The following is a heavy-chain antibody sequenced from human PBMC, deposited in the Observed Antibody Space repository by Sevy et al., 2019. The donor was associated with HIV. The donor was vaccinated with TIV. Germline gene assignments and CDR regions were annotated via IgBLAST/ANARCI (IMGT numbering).Heavy chain of an antibody. Sequence: GGSLRLSCAASGFTFSSYGMHWVRQAPGKGLEWVAVISYDGSNKYYAASVKGRFTISRDNSKNTLYLQMNGLRADDTVVYYCAKELIIEGTPWGQGTLVTVSS. D-gene: IGHD3-10*01. CDR3: AKELIIEGTP. V-gene: IGHV3-30*18. J-gene: IGHJ4*02. CDR1: GFTFSSYG. CDR2: ISYDGSNK.